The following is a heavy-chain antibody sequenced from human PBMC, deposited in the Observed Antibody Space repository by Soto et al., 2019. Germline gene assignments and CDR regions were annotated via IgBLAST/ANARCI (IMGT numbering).Heavy chain of an antibody. V-gene: IGHV1-3*01. CDR1: GYTFPRYA. D-gene: IGHD3-9*01. CDR2: INPANGNT. CDR3: ARRGALTSYFFGYYFDY. J-gene: IGHJ4*02. Sequence: QVQLVQSGAEVKKPGASVKVSCKTSGYTFPRYALHWVRQAPGQRHEWMGWINPANGNTKYSQKSQGRVTFTRDTSASTAYMELSSLISEDTAVYYCARRGALTSYFFGYYFDYWGQGTLVTVSS.